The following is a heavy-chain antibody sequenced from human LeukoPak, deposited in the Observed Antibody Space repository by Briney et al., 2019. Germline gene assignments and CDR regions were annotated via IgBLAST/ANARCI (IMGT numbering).Heavy chain of an antibody. CDR1: GGSFSGYY. D-gene: IGHD1-26*01. V-gene: IGHV4-34*01. CDR2: INHSGST. Sequence: SETLSLTCAVYGGSFSGYYWSWIRQPPGKGLEWIGEINHSGSTNYNPSLKSRVTISVDTSKKQFSLKLSSVTAADTAVYYCARQATPVGATIDYWGQGTLVTVSS. J-gene: IGHJ4*02. CDR3: ARQATPVGATIDY.